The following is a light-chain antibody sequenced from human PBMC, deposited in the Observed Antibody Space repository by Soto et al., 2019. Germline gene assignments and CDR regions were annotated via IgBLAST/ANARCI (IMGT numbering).Light chain of an antibody. CDR1: GDDPNYYRY. J-gene: IGLJ7*01. CDR2: DVR. Sequence: QSALTQPASVSGSLGQSITISCSGTGDDPNYYRYVSWYQQHPGKAPRLLIFDVRNRPSGVSNRFSGSRSGNTASLTISGLQAQDEAHYFCNSYTPDDTQIFGGGTQLTVL. V-gene: IGLV2-14*03. CDR3: NSYTPDDTQI.